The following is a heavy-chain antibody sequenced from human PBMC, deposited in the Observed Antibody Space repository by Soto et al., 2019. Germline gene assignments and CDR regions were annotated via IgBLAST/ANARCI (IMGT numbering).Heavy chain of an antibody. CDR2: ISYDGSNK. D-gene: IGHD2-15*01. CDR1: GFTFSSYG. V-gene: IGHV3-30*18. Sequence: QVQLVESGGGVVQPGRSPRLSCAASGFTFSSYGMHWVRQAPGKGLEWVAVISYDGSNKYYADSVKGRFTISRDNSKNTLYRQMNSLRAEDTAVYYCAKDALKLVVVPSSGVTFDYWGQGTLVTVSS. CDR3: AKDALKLVVVPSSGVTFDY. J-gene: IGHJ4*02.